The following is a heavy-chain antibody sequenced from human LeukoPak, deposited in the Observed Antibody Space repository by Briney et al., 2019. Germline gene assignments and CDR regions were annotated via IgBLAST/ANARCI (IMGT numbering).Heavy chain of an antibody. CDR2: IYHSGST. D-gene: IGHD5-18*01. V-gene: IGHV4-38-2*02. Sequence: PSETPSRTCAVSGYSISSGYYWGWIRQPPGKGLEWIGSIYHSGSTYYNPSIKSRITISVDTSKNQFSLKLSSVTAADTAVYYCAREDTMVDYWGQGTLVTVSS. CDR3: AREDTMVDY. J-gene: IGHJ4*02. CDR1: GYSISSGYY.